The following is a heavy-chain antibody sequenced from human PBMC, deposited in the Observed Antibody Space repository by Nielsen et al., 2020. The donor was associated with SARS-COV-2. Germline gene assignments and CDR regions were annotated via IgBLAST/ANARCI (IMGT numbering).Heavy chain of an antibody. CDR2: INAGNGNT. V-gene: IGHV1-3*01. CDR3: ARVIGNRGWFDP. Sequence: ASVKVSCKASGYTFTSYAMHWVRQAPGQRLEWMGWINAGNGNTKYSQKFQGRVTITRDTSASTAYMELSSLRSEDTAVYYCARVIGNRGWFDPWGQGTLVTVSS. CDR1: GYTFTSYA. J-gene: IGHJ5*02.